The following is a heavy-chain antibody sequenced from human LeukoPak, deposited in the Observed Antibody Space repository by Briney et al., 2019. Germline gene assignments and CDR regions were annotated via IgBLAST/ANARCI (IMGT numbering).Heavy chain of an antibody. Sequence: GSLRLSCAASGFTFSSYGMHWVRQAPGKGLEWVAFIRYDGSNKYYADSVKGRFTISRDNSKNTLYLQMNSLRAEDTAVYYCAKEGGAGATPFYYYYYYMDVWGKGTTVTISS. CDR1: GFTFSSYG. CDR2: IRYDGSNK. J-gene: IGHJ6*03. CDR3: AKEGGAGATPFYYYYYYMDV. D-gene: IGHD1-26*01. V-gene: IGHV3-30*02.